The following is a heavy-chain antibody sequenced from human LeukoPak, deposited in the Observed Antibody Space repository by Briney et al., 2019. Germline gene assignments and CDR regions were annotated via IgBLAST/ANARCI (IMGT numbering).Heavy chain of an antibody. CDR1: GYTFTSYY. D-gene: IGHD3-22*01. CDR3: ARDRWGNYYDGSGYTFDY. J-gene: IGHJ4*02. CDR2: INPSGGST. Sequence: ASVKVSCKASGYTFTSYYMHWVRQAPGQGLEWMGIINPSGGSTSYAQKFQGRVTMTRDTSTSTVYMELSSLRSEDTAVYYCARDRWGNYYDGSGYTFDYWGQGTLVTVSS. V-gene: IGHV1-46*01.